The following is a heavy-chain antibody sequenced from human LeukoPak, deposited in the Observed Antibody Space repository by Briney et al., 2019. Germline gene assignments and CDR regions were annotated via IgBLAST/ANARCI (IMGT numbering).Heavy chain of an antibody. J-gene: IGHJ4*02. CDR1: GFTFSSYA. CDR3: AKDRQDYFDY. Sequence: PGGSLRLSCAASGFTFSSYAMHWVRRAPGKGVEWVAVISYDGSNKYYADSVEGRSTISRDNSKNTLYLQMNSLRAEDTAVYYCAKDRQDYFDYWGQGTLVTVSS. CDR2: ISYDGSNK. V-gene: IGHV3-30*04.